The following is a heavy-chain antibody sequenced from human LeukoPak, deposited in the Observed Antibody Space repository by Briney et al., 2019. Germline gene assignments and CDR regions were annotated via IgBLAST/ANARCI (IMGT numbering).Heavy chain of an antibody. D-gene: IGHD1-26*01. CDR2: IYTSGST. Sequence: SQTLSLTCTVSGGSISSGTYYWSWIRQPAGKGLEWIGRIYTSGSTNYNPSLKSRVTISVDTSKNQFSLKLSSLTAADTAVYYCARGLVGATTSGAFDIWGQGTMVTVSS. CDR1: GGSISSGTYY. V-gene: IGHV4-61*02. J-gene: IGHJ3*02. CDR3: ARGLVGATTSGAFDI.